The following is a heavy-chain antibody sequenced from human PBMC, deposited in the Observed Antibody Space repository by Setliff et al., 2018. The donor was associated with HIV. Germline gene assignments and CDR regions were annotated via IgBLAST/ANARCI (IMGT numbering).Heavy chain of an antibody. CDR2: ISWDGGNT. J-gene: IGHJ4*02. D-gene: IGHD6-6*01. CDR3: VKNIGGYSSSSVFDY. CDR1: GFTFDDYT. Sequence: PGESLKISCAASGFTFDDYTMHWVRQAPGKGLEWVSIISWDGGNTYYADSVKGRFTISRDNSKNSPYLQMNSLRTEDTALYYCVKNIGGYSSSSVFDYWGQGTLVTVSS. V-gene: IGHV3-43*01.